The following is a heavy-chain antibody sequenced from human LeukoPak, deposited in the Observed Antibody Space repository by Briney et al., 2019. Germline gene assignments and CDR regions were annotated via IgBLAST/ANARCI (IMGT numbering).Heavy chain of an antibody. D-gene: IGHD2-2*01. CDR2: IYYSGTT. Sequence: SETLSLTCTVSGGSIRRDGYYWGWIRQPPGKGLEWIGSIYYSGTTYYNPSLKSRVTISADTSKNQFSLKLNSVTAADTAVYYCATDGCFSCRKNPYYMDVWGKGTTVTVSS. CDR1: GGSIRRDGYY. J-gene: IGHJ6*03. V-gene: IGHV4-39*01. CDR3: ATDGCFSCRKNPYYMDV.